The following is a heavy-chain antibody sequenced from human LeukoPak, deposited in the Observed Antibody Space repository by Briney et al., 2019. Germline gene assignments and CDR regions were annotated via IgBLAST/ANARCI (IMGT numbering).Heavy chain of an antibody. J-gene: IGHJ4*02. CDR1: EFSVGSNY. V-gene: IGHV3-66*01. CDR3: AKDAPLLYSSGYFDY. D-gene: IGHD3-22*01. CDR2: IYSGGST. Sequence: GGSLRLSCAASEFSVGSNYMTWVRQAPGKGLEWVSLIYSGGSTYYADSVKGRFTISRDNSKNTLYLQMNSLRAEDTAVYYCAKDAPLLYSSGYFDYWGQGTLVTVSS.